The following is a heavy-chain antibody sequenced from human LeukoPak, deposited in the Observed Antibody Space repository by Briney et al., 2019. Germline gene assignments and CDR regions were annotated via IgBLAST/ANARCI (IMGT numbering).Heavy chain of an antibody. CDR3: ARDAGYSCGLGNGIDY. Sequence: GGSLRLSCAASGFTFSSYEMNWVRQAPGKGLEWVSYISTSGSTIYYADSVKGRFTMSRDNAKKSLHLQMNSLRAEDTAIYYCARDAGYSCGLGNGIDYWGQGTLVTVSS. CDR2: ISTSGSTI. V-gene: IGHV3-48*03. D-gene: IGHD5-18*01. J-gene: IGHJ4*02. CDR1: GFTFSSYE.